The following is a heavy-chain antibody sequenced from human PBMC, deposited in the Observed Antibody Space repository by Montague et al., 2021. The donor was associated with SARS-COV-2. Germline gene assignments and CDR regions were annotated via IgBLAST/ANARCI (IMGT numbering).Heavy chain of an antibody. Sequence: PALVKPTQTLTLTCTFSGFSLSTGGVGVGWIRQPPGKALEWLALIYWDDDKRYSPSLKSRLTITKDTSKNQVVLTMTNMDPVDTATYYCAHRGDLWVGPYFDYWGQGTLVTVSS. CDR2: IYWDDDK. CDR1: GFSLSTGGVG. D-gene: IGHD2-21*02. V-gene: IGHV2-5*02. CDR3: AHRGDLWVGPYFDY. J-gene: IGHJ4*02.